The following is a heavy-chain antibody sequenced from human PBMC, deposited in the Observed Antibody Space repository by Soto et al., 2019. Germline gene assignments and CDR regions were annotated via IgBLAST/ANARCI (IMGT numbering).Heavy chain of an antibody. CDR3: AVSSGWYIGYYYMDV. CDR1: GGTFSSYA. Sequence: SVKVSCKASGGTFSSYAISWVRQAPGQGLEWMGGIIPIFGTANYAQKFQGRVTITADKSTSTAYMELSSLRSEDTAVYYCAVSSGWYIGYYYMDVWGKGTTVTVSS. D-gene: IGHD6-19*01. V-gene: IGHV1-69*06. CDR2: IIPIFGTA. J-gene: IGHJ6*03.